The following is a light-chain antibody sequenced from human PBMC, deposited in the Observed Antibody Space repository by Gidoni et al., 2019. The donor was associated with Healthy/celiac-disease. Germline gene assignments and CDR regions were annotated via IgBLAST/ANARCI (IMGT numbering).Light chain of an antibody. V-gene: IGKV3-11*01. CDR1: QSVSSY. CDR2: DAS. Sequence: EIVLTQSPAPLSFSPGERATLSRRASQSVSSYLAWYHQKPGQAPKLLIYDASKRATGIPARFSGSGSGTDFTLTISSLEPEDFAVYYCQQSSNWPWTFXQXTKVEIK. CDR3: QQSSNWPWT. J-gene: IGKJ1*01.